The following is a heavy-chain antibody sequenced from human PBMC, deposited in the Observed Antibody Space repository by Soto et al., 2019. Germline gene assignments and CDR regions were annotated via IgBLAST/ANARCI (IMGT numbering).Heavy chain of an antibody. D-gene: IGHD6-6*01. J-gene: IGHJ6*02. V-gene: IGHV3-33*01. CDR3: ARLRAARVYYYGMDV. CDR2: IWYDGSNK. CDR1: GFTFSSYG. Sequence: AGGSLRLSCAASGFTFSSYGMHWVRQAPGKGLEWVAVIWYDGSNKYYADSVKGRFTISRDNSKNTLYLQMNSLRAEDTAVYYCARLRAARVYYYGMDVWGQGTTVTVSS.